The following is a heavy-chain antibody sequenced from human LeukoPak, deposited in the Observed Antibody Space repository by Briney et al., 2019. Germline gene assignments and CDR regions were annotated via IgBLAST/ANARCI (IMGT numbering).Heavy chain of an antibody. J-gene: IGHJ6*03. V-gene: IGHV4-34*01. Sequence: PSETLSLTCAVFGGSFSGYSWTWIRQPPGKGLEWIGKIRDSGSANYHPSLKSRVTISVHASGNKFSLELSSATAADTAVYYCARGRTGENSYVGGYYYMDVWGKGTTVIVSS. CDR2: IRDSGSA. CDR3: ARGRTGENSYVGGYYYMDV. CDR1: GGSFSGYS. D-gene: IGHD4-23*01.